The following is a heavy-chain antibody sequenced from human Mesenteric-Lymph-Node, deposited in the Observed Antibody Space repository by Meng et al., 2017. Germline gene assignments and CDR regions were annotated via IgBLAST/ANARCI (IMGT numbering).Heavy chain of an antibody. V-gene: IGHV4-34*01. CDR2: INHSGST. CDR3: AGGRDYVFDY. D-gene: IGHD4-17*01. J-gene: IGHJ4*02. CDR1: GGSFSGYY. Sequence: GSLRLSCAVYGGSFSGYYWSWIRQPPGKGLEWIGEINHSGSTNYNPSLKSRVTISVDTSKNQFSLKLSSVTAADTAVYYCAGGRDYVFDYWGQGTLVTVXS.